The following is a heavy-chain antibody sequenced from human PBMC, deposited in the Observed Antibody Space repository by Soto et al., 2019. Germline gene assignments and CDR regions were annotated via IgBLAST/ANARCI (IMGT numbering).Heavy chain of an antibody. CDR2: IRDSGTTI. D-gene: IGHD3-16*01. J-gene: IGHJ3*01. V-gene: IGHV3-23*01. CDR3: AKGEHHDGGYYYVLFGAFSV. CDR1: GFTFSNFA. Sequence: EEQLLESGGGLVQPGGSLRVSCKASGFTFSNFAMSWVRRAPGKGLEWVSAIRDSGTTIHYADSVKGRFTISRENSKNTLYLQMNRLRGEHTALYYCAKGEHHDGGYYYVLFGAFSVWGQGTMVTVSS.